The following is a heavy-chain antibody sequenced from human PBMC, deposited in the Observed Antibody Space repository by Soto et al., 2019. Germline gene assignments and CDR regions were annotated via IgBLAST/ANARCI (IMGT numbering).Heavy chain of an antibody. CDR1: GYSISSGGYY. V-gene: IGHV4-31*03. J-gene: IGHJ4*02. CDR2: IFYDGRT. Sequence: QVQLQETGPGLVKPSQTLSLTCTVSGYSISSGGYYWSWIRQFPGRGLEWIGYIFYDGRTGYNPSLKSRISISVDSTKNQFSPRLSSVTAADTAVYFCAREERSCYYVADYWGQGTLVTVSS. CDR3: AREERSCYYVADY. D-gene: IGHD3-22*01.